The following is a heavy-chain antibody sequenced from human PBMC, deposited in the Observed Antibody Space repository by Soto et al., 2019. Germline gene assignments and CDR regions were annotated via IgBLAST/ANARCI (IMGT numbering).Heavy chain of an antibody. CDR1: GGSFSGYY. J-gene: IGHJ5*02. D-gene: IGHD3-3*01. CDR3: AGRDWNGYYRSGWFVP. Sequence: QVQLHQWGSRLLKPSETLSLTCGVYGGSFSGYYWSWIRQPPGEGLECIGEINHSETTNYNPSLLRRLPTSVDTSQNLFSLSLAAVTDADAAVSYCAGRDWNGYYRSGWFVPWGQGIQVAVSS. CDR2: INHSETT. V-gene: IGHV4-34*01.